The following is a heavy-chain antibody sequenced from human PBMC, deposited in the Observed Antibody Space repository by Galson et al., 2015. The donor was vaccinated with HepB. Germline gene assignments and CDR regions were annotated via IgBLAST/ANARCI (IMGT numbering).Heavy chain of an antibody. CDR1: GGTFSSYA. CDR2: IIPIFGTA. D-gene: IGHD3-22*01. J-gene: IGHJ3*02. Sequence: SVKVSCKASGGTFSSYAISWVRQAPGQGLEWMGGIIPIFGTANYAQKFQGRVTITADESTSTAYMELSSLRSEDTAVYYCARDNDSGYYFDAFDIWGQGTMVTVSS. CDR3: ARDNDSGYYFDAFDI. V-gene: IGHV1-69*13.